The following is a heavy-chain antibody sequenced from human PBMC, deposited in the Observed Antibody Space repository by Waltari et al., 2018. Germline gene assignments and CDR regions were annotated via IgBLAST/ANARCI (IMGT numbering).Heavy chain of an antibody. CDR3: ARGSLTGTIRDY. D-gene: IGHD1-7*01. CDR2: IRQDGSGQ. Sequence: EVQLVESGGGLVQPGGSLRLSCAASGFTFSSYWMSWVRQAPGKGLEWVANIRQDGSGQYYVDSVKGRFTISRDNAKNSLYLQMNSLRAEDTAVYYCARGSLTGTIRDYWGQGTLVTVSS. J-gene: IGHJ4*02. CDR1: GFTFSSYW. V-gene: IGHV3-7*01.